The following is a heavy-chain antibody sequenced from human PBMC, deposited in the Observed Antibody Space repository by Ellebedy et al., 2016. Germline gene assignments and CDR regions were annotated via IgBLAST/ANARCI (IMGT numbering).Heavy chain of an antibody. Sequence: SETLSLXXAVYGGSFSTYYWSWIRQPPGKGLEWIGEINHSGSTNYSPSLKSRVTISIDTSKTQFSLKLTSVTAADTAVYYCARANPRTGYSSSWYNLWGQGTLVTVSS. CDR3: ARANPRTGYSSSWYNL. J-gene: IGHJ5*02. CDR2: INHSGST. CDR1: GGSFSTYY. D-gene: IGHD6-13*01. V-gene: IGHV4-34*01.